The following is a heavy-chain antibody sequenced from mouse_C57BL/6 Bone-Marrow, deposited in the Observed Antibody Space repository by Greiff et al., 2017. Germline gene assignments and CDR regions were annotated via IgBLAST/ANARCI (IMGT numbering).Heavy chain of an antibody. CDR2: IYPRDGST. D-gene: IGHD2-1*01. Sequence: VQLQQSGAELVRPGASVKLSCTASGFNIKDDYMHWVKQRPEQGLEWIGWIYPRDGSTKYNEKFKGKATLTVDTSSSTAYMELHSLTSEDSAVYFCARDLLYAYWGQGTLVTVSA. J-gene: IGHJ3*01. CDR1: GFNIKDDY. CDR3: ARDLLYAY. V-gene: IGHV1-85*01.